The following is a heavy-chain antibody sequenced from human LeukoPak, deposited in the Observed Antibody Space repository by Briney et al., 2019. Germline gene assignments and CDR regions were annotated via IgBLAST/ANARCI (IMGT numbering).Heavy chain of an antibody. D-gene: IGHD4-23*01. CDR1: GFTFSSNG. Sequence: PGGSLRLSGAASGFTFSSNGMSWVRQAPGKGLYWVSTIIGLDSNTYYADSVDGRFTISRDHSKNTMYLKMKSLRAEDTAVYYCAKRSDYGDNGNYFDYWGQGLPVPVSS. V-gene: IGHV3-23*01. CDR3: AKRSDYGDNGNYFDY. CDR2: IIGLDSNT. J-gene: IGHJ4*02.